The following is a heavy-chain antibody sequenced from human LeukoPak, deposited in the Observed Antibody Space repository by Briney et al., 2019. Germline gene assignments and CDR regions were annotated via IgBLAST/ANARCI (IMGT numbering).Heavy chain of an antibody. CDR3: AREDGDCYPSAY. CDR1: GGSIGSYY. D-gene: IGHD2-21*02. V-gene: IGHV4-59*01. CDR2: IYYSGIT. Sequence: PSETLSLTCTVSGGSIGSYYWSWIRQPPGKGLEWIGYIYYSGITNYNPSLKSRVTISVDTSKNQFSLKLSSVTAADTAVYYCAREDGDCYPSAYWGQGALVTVSS. J-gene: IGHJ4*02.